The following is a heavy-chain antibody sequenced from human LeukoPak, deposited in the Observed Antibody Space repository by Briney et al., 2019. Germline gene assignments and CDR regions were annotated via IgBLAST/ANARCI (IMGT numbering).Heavy chain of an antibody. J-gene: IGHJ4*02. Sequence: SETLSLTCTVSGGSISSYYWSWIRQPAGKGLEWIGRIYTSGSTNYNPSLKSRVTMSVDTPKNQFSLKLSSVTAADTAVYYCARDREVDDYVWGSYPPSWGQGTLVTVSS. CDR1: GGSISSYY. CDR3: ARDREVDDYVWGSYPPS. V-gene: IGHV4-4*07. CDR2: IYTSGST. D-gene: IGHD3-16*02.